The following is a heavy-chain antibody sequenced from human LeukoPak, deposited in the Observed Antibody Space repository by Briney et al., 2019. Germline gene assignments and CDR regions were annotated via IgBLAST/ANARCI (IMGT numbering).Heavy chain of an antibody. D-gene: IGHD2-15*01. CDR3: ASWMGRIGYCSGGSCYNY. Sequence: SETLSLTCTVSGGSISSYYWSWIRQPPGKGLEWIGYIYYSGSTNYNPSLKSRATISVDTSKNQFSLKLTSVTAADTAVYYCASWMGRIGYCSGGSCYNYWGQGTLVTVSS. V-gene: IGHV4-59*01. J-gene: IGHJ4*02. CDR2: IYYSGST. CDR1: GGSISSYY.